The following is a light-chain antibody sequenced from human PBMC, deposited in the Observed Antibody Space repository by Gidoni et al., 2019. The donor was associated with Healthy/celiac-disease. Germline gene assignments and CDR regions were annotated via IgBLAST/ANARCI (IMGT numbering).Light chain of an antibody. CDR2: EVS. CDR3: SSYAGSNKVV. J-gene: IGLJ2*01. V-gene: IGLV2-8*01. CDR1: SSDAGGYNY. Sequence: QSALTQPPSASGSPGQSVTISCTGTSSDAGGYNYVSWYQQHPGKATKLMIYEVSKRPSGVPDCFSGSKSGNTASLTVSGLQAEDEGDYYCSSYAGSNKVVFGGGTKLTVL.